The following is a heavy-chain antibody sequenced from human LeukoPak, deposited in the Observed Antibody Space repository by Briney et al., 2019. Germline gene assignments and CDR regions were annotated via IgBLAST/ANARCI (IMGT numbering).Heavy chain of an antibody. J-gene: IGHJ5*02. CDR1: GGSFSGYY. CDR3: ARKIAVAGTRP. D-gene: IGHD6-19*01. Sequence: PSETLSLTCAVYGGSFSGYYWSWIRQPPGKGLEWIGEINHSGSTNYNPTLKSRVTISVDTSKNQFSLKLSSVTAADTAVYYCARKIAVAGTRPWGQGTLVTVSS. CDR2: INHSGST. V-gene: IGHV4-34*01.